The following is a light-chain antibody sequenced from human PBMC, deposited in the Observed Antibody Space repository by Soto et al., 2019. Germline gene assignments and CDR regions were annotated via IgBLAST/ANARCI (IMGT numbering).Light chain of an antibody. CDR1: QSISGR. Sequence: DIQMTQSPSTLSASVGDSVTITCRASQSISGRLAWYQQKPGKAPKLLIYDASSLEGWVPSRFSGSGSGTEFTLTISGLQRDDFATYYCQHYNNYPWTFGQGTNVEI. V-gene: IGKV1-5*01. J-gene: IGKJ1*01. CDR3: QHYNNYPWT. CDR2: DAS.